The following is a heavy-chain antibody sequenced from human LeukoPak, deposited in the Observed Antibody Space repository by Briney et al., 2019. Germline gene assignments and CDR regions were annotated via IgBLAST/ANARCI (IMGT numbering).Heavy chain of an antibody. CDR2: IIPISGIA. V-gene: IGHV1-69*13. J-gene: IGHJ4*02. Sequence: SVKVSCKASGDTFSTYAISWVRQVPGQGLEWMGRIIPISGIAKSTQKLQGRVTFTADESTSTAYMELSSLRSEDTAVYYCARDVDTAMASFDYWGQGTLVTVSP. CDR3: ARDVDTAMASFDY. CDR1: GDTFSTYA. D-gene: IGHD5-18*01.